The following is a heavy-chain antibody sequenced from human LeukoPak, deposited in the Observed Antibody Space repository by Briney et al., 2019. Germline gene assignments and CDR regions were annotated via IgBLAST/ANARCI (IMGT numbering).Heavy chain of an antibody. CDR1: GVSISSGSNY. Sequence: SETLSLTCNVSGVSISSGSNYWGWIRQPPGKTLEWIGSIYSSGSTYYNSSLKSRVIILIDTSKSHFSLTLSSVTAADTAVYYCTRSDGYGLVGIWGQGTMVTVSS. D-gene: IGHD3-10*01. CDR2: IYSSGST. CDR3: TRSDGYGLVGI. J-gene: IGHJ3*01. V-gene: IGHV4-39*07.